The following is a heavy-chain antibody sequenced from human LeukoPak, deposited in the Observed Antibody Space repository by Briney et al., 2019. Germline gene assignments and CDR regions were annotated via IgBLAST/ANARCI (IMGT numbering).Heavy chain of an antibody. CDR1: GGSISYYY. V-gene: IGHV4-59*01. Sequence: SETLSLTCTVSGGSISYYYWSWLRQPPGKGLEGIGYIHYSGSTNYNPPLKSRVTISVDTPKNKFSLKLSSVTAADTAVYYCARDLVPDQIGAFDIWGQGTMVTVSS. J-gene: IGHJ3*02. CDR3: ARDLVPDQIGAFDI. CDR2: IHYSGST. D-gene: IGHD3-3*01.